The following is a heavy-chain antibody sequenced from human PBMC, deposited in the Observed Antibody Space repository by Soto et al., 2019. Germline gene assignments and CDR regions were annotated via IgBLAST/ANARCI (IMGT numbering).Heavy chain of an antibody. CDR2: IKSKTDGGTT. Sequence: SVSNAWMNWVRQAPGKGLEWVGRIKSKTDGGTTDYAAPVKGRFTISRDDSKNTLYLQMNSLKTEDTAVYYCTTEIGVGYSYGQDYWGQGTLVTVSS. V-gene: IGHV3-15*07. D-gene: IGHD5-18*01. CDR3: TTEIGVGYSYGQDY. CDR1: SVSNAW. J-gene: IGHJ4*02.